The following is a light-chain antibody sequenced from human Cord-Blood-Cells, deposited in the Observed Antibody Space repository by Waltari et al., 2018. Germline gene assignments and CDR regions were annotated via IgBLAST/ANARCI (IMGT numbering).Light chain of an antibody. V-gene: IGKV4-1*01. CDR3: QQYYSTPHT. Sequence: CKSSQSVLYSSNNKNYLAWYQQKPGQPPKLLIYWASTRESGVPDRFSGSGSGTDFTLTISSLQAEDVAVYYCQQYYSTPHTFGQGTKLEIK. CDR2: WAS. J-gene: IGKJ2*01. CDR1: QSVLYSSNNKNY.